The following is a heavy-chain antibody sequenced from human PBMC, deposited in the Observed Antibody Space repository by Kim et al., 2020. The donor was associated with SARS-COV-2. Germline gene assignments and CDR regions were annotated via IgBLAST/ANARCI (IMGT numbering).Heavy chain of an antibody. V-gene: IGHV4-34*01. J-gene: IGHJ5*02. D-gene: IGHD6-19*01. Sequence: LKSRVNISVEPSKNQFSLKLSSVTAADTAVYYCARGIPIAVAGTGWFDPWGQGTLVTVSS. CDR3: ARGIPIAVAGTGWFDP.